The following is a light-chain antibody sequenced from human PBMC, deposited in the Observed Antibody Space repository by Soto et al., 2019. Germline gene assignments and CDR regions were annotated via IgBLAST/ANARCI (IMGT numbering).Light chain of an antibody. Sequence: DIQMTQSPSTLSASVGDRVTITCRASQGISSWLAWYQQKPGKAPKLLIYEASSLESGVPSRFSGSRSGTEFTLTISSLQPDDFATYYCQQYNSYSPRTFGQGTKVEIK. V-gene: IGKV1-5*03. CDR1: QGISSW. CDR2: EAS. J-gene: IGKJ1*01. CDR3: QQYNSYSPRT.